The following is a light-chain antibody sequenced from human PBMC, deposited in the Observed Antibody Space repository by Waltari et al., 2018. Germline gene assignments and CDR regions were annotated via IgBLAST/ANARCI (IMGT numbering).Light chain of an antibody. V-gene: IGKV1-5*03. CDR2: KAS. CDR1: QGISSW. CDR3: QQYNSYSPTWT. J-gene: IGKJ1*01. Sequence: DIQMTQSPSTLSASVGDRVTITCRASQGISSWLAWYQQKPGKAPKLLIYKASSLGSGVPSRFSGSGSGTEFTLTISSLQPDDFATYYCQQYNSYSPTWTFGQGTKVEIK.